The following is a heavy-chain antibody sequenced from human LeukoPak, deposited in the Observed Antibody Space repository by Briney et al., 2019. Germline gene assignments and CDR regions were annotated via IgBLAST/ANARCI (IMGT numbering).Heavy chain of an antibody. CDR3: ARQWELPTFDY. V-gene: IGHV4-59*01. CDR1: GGSISSYY. D-gene: IGHD1-26*01. Sequence: PSETLSLTCTVSGGSISSYYWSWIRQPPGKGLEWIGFIYDSGSTNYNPSLKSRVTISVDTSKNQFSLKLRSVTAADTAVYYCARQWELPTFDYWGQGTLVTVSS. CDR2: IYDSGST. J-gene: IGHJ4*02.